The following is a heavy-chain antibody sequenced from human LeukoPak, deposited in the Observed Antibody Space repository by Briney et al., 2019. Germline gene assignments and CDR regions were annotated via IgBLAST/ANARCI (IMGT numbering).Heavy chain of an antibody. CDR1: GGSISSGDYY. J-gene: IGHJ1*01. D-gene: IGHD1-26*01. Sequence: SETLSLTCTVSGGSISSGDYYWSWIRQPPGKGLEWIGYIYYSGSTYYNPSLKGRVTISVDTSKNQFSLKLSSVTAADTAVYYCASGSYYSEYFQHWGQGTLVTVSS. CDR3: ASGSYYSEYFQH. CDR2: IYYSGST. V-gene: IGHV4-30-4*08.